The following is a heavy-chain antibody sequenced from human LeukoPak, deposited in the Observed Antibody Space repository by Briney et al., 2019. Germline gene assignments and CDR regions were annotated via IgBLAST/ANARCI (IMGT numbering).Heavy chain of an antibody. CDR2: ISSGSTYI. J-gene: IGHJ4*02. V-gene: IGHV3-21*01. D-gene: IGHD3-10*01. Sequence: GGSLRLSCAASGFTFSSYSMIWVRQAPGKGLEWVSCISSGSTYIYYADSMKGRFTISRDNAKNSLYLQMNSLRAEDTALYYCARLGPGMNFFYLDFWGQGTLVTVSS. CDR1: GFTFSSYS. CDR3: ARLGPGMNFFYLDF.